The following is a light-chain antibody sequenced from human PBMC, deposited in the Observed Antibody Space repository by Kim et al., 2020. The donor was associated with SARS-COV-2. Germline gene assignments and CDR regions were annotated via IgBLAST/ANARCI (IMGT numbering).Light chain of an antibody. V-gene: IGKV1-5*03. J-gene: IGKJ2*01. CDR2: QAS. CDR1: ESINTG. CDR3: HQYKTYPYT. Sequence: AAVGDTVTITCRATESINTGLAWYQQKPGKAPRLLIYQASNLQTGVPSRFSGSGSGTDFTLTITSLQPDDFATFYCHQYKTYPYTFGQGTKVDIK.